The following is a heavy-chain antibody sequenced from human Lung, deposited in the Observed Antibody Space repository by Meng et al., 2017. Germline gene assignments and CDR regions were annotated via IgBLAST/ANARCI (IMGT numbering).Heavy chain of an antibody. V-gene: IGHV4-34*01. D-gene: IGHD4-11*01. Sequence: QVTQQQWGAGLLEPSETRALSCVVSGGSCSDYYWSRDRQPPGKELEWIGENNHSGRTNYNTSHESRATISVDTSKNNLSLKLSSVTAADSAVYYCARGPTTMAHDFDYWGQGTLVTVSS. CDR2: NNHSGRT. J-gene: IGHJ4*02. CDR3: ARGPTTMAHDFDY. CDR1: GGSCSDYY.